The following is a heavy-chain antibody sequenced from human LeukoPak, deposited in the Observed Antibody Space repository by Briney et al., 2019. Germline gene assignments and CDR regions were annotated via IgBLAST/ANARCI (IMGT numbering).Heavy chain of an antibody. J-gene: IGHJ3*02. CDR3: ARGPRMVAMNGYAFDI. V-gene: IGHV4-4*07. D-gene: IGHD2-2*01. CDR2: IYIGGST. CDR1: GGSISSYY. Sequence: SETLSLTCIVSGGSISSYYWNRIRQSAGKGLEWIGRIYIGGSTSYNPSLKSRVTMSVDMSKIQFSLNLTSVTAADTAMYYCARGPRMVAMNGYAFDIWGPGTTVIVSS.